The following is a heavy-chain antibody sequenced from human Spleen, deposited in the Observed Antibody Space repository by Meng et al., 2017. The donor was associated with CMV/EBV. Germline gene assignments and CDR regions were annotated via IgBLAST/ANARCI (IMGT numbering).Heavy chain of an antibody. V-gene: IGHV4-34*01. D-gene: IGHD2-2*01. CDR2: INDGGRT. CDR3: ARGLYPYYFDY. CDR1: GGSLSGYY. J-gene: IGHJ4*02. Sequence: LPCAVYGGSLSGYYWTWIRQAPGKGLEWIGEINDGGRTNYNPSFESRVTISVDTSKNQFSLILNSLTAADTAVYYCARGLYPYYFDYWGRGTLVTVSS.